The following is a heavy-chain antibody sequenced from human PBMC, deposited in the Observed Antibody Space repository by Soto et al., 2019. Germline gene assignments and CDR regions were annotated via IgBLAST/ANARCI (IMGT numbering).Heavy chain of an antibody. D-gene: IGHD3-16*02. V-gene: IGHV3-48*01. CDR1: GFTFSSYS. CDR3: ARPMITFGGVIVPFDY. CDR2: ISSSSSTI. J-gene: IGHJ4*02. Sequence: GGSLRLSCAASGFTFSSYSMNWVRQAPGKGLEWVSYISSSSSTIYYADSVKGRFTISRENAKNSLYLQMNSLRAEDTAVYYCARPMITFGGVIVPFDYWGQGTLVTVSS.